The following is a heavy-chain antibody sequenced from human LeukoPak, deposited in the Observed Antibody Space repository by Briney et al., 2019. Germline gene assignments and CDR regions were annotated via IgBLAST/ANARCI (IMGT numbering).Heavy chain of an antibody. D-gene: IGHD7-27*01. Sequence: GGSLRLSCAASGFIFSSYWINWVRQAPGKGLEWVATIKQDGSEKYYVDSVKGRFTISRDNAKNSLYLQMNSLRAEDTAVYYCAKNWGWLDYWGQGTLVTVSS. CDR1: GFIFSSYW. CDR3: AKNWGWLDY. V-gene: IGHV3-7*01. CDR2: IKQDGSEK. J-gene: IGHJ4*02.